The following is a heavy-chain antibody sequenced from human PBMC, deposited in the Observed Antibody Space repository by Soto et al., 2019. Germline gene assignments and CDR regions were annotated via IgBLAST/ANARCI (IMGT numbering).Heavy chain of an antibody. CDR1: GGSISSGGYS. V-gene: IGHV4-30-2*01. CDR3: SSGRVGATWDCFDY. Sequence: SETLSLTCAVSGGSISSGGYSWSWIRQPPGKGLEWIGYIYHSGSTYYNPSLKRRVTISVDRSKNQLSLKLSYVTAAATAVSYCSSGRVGATWDCFDYWGQGTLVTVSS. J-gene: IGHJ4*02. D-gene: IGHD1-26*01. CDR2: IYHSGST.